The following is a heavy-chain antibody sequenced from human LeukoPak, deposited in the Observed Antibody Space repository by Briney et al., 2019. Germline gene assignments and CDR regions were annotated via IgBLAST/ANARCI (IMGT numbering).Heavy chain of an antibody. CDR1: GFTFSDYY. D-gene: IGHD6-13*01. CDR3: ARVGTYSSSWYWFDP. V-gene: IGHV3-11*05. Sequence: KPGGSLRLSCAASGFTFSDYYMSWLRQAPGKGLEWVSYISSSSSYTNYADSVKGRFTISRDNAKNSLYLQMNSLRAEDTAVYYCARVGTYSSSWYWFDPWGQGTLVTVSS. CDR2: ISSSSSYT. J-gene: IGHJ5*02.